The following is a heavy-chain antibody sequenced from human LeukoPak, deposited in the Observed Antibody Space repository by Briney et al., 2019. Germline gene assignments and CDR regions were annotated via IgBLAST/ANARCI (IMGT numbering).Heavy chain of an antibody. V-gene: IGHV1-8*01. CDR1: GYTFTSYE. Sequence: APVKVSCKASGYTFTSYEINWVRQATGQGLEWMGWMNPNSGDTAYAQKFQGRITMTRSTSISTAYMELSGLRSEDTAVYYCARGLGTYDSSELTWPMISFWGQGTLVTVSS. J-gene: IGHJ4*02. D-gene: IGHD3-22*01. CDR2: MNPNSGDT. CDR3: ARGLGTYDSSELTWPMISF.